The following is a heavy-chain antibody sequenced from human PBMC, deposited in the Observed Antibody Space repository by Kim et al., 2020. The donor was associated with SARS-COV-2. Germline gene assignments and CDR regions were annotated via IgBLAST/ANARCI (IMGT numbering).Heavy chain of an antibody. J-gene: IGHJ4*02. D-gene: IGHD6-13*01. V-gene: IGHV3-23*01. Sequence: GGSLRLSCVASGVTLSTYAVSWVRQAPGKGLEWVSGISASGGTTYYADSVKGRFTISRDNSKNTVYLQMISLRAEDTAVYYCAKRMTAGPNFDYWGQGTLVTVSS. CDR3: AKRMTAGPNFDY. CDR1: GVTLSTYA. CDR2: ISASGGTT.